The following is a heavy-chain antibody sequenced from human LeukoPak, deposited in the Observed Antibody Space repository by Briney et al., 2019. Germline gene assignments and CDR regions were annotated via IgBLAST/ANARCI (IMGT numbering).Heavy chain of an antibody. J-gene: IGHJ4*02. CDR2: IYSGGST. CDR3: ARDTDYYGSGTLGHLDY. V-gene: IGHV3-66*01. D-gene: IGHD3-10*01. Sequence: GGSLRLSCAVSGFTVNNNFMSWVRQAPGKGLEWVSIIYSGGSTYYTDSVKGRFTISRDNSKNTVYLQMNSLRAEDTAVYYCARDTDYYGSGTLGHLDYWGQGTRVTVSS. CDR1: GFTVNNNF.